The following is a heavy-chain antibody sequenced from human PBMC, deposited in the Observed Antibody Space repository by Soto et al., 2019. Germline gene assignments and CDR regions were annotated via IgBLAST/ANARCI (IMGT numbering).Heavy chain of an antibody. J-gene: IGHJ6*02. V-gene: IGHV4-59*01. CDR3: ARVLSSGWPNYYYYGMDV. CDR2: IYYSGST. D-gene: IGHD6-19*01. CDR1: GGSISSYY. Sequence: SETLSLTCTVSGGSISSYYWSWIRQPPGKGLEWIGYIYYSGSTNYNPSLKSRVTISVDTSKNQFSLKLSSVTAADTAVYYCARVLSSGWPNYYYYGMDVWGQGTTVTVSS.